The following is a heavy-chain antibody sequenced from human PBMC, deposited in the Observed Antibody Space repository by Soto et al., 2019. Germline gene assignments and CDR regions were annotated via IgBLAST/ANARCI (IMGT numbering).Heavy chain of an antibody. J-gene: IGHJ6*02. D-gene: IGHD2-15*01. CDR2: IYYSGST. Sequence: SETLSLTCTVSGGSISSYYWSWIRQPPGKGLEWIGYIYYSGSTNYNPSLKSRVTISVDTSKNQFSLKLSSVTAADTAVYYCARDLRSGYYYYYGMDVWGQGTTVTVSS. CDR1: GGSISSYY. V-gene: IGHV4-59*12. CDR3: ARDLRSGYYYYYGMDV.